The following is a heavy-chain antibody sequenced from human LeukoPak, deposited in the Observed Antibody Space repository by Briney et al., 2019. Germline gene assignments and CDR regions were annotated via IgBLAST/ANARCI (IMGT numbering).Heavy chain of an antibody. CDR3: ARQVGNAYYAAYFDY. CDR1: GYNFTSYW. V-gene: IGHV5-51*01. J-gene: IGHJ4*02. D-gene: IGHD3-16*01. Sequence: GESLKISCKGSGYNFTSYWIGWVRQMPGKGLEWMGIIYPGDSDTRYSPSFQGQVTISADKSISTAYLQWSSLKASDTAMYYCARQVGNAYYAAYFDYWGRGTLVTASS. CDR2: IYPGDSDT.